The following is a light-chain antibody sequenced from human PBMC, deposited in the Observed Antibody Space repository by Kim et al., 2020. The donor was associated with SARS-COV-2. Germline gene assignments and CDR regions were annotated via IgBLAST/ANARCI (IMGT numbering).Light chain of an antibody. Sequence: ASVGDRATITCRASQSIRNYLNWYQPKPGKAPKLLIYSTSTLESGVPSRFSGSGSGTDFRLTITTLQPEDFATYFCQQTYNTPRTFGGGTKVDIK. CDR1: QSIRNY. CDR3: QQTYNTPRT. CDR2: STS. V-gene: IGKV1-39*01. J-gene: IGKJ4*01.